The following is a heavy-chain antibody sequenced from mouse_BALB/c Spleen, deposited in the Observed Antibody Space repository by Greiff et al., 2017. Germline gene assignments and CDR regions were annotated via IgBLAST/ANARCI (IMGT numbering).Heavy chain of an antibody. D-gene: IGHD4-1*02. Sequence: EVKLMESGPSLVKPSQTLSLTCSVTGDSITSGYWNWIRKFPGNKLEYMGYISFSGSTYYNPSLKSRISITRDTSKNQYYLQLNSVTTEDTATYYCARGAPTVFAYWGQGTLVTVSA. CDR3: ARGAPTVFAY. CDR1: GDSITSGY. CDR2: ISFSGST. J-gene: IGHJ3*01. V-gene: IGHV3-8*02.